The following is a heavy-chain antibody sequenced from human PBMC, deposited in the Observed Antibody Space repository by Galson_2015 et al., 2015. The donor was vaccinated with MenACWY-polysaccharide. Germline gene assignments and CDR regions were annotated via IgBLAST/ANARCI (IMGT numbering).Heavy chain of an antibody. J-gene: IGHJ4*02. CDR2: IGYDGGNK. CDR3: AKDRHSAATDEDS. CDR1: GFIFSSYG. V-gene: IGHV3-30*02. Sequence: SLRLSCAASGFIFSSYGMHWVRQAPGKGLEWVSFIGYDGGNKYYADSVKGRFTISRDSSKNTLYLQMNTPRPEDTAVYYCAKDRHSAATDEDSWGQGTLVTVSS. D-gene: IGHD2-15*01.